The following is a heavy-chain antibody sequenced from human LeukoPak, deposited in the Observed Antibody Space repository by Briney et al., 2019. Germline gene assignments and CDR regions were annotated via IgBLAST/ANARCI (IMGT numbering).Heavy chain of an antibody. Sequence: SVKVSCKASGGTFSSYAISWVRQAPGQGLEWMGGIIPIFGTANYAQKFQGRVTITADESTSTAYMELSSLRSEDTAVYYCARGGDSSGYYNSVDYYYYMDVWGKGTTVTISS. J-gene: IGHJ6*03. CDR2: IIPIFGTA. CDR1: GGTFSSYA. V-gene: IGHV1-69*01. CDR3: ARGGDSSGYYNSVDYYYYMDV. D-gene: IGHD3-22*01.